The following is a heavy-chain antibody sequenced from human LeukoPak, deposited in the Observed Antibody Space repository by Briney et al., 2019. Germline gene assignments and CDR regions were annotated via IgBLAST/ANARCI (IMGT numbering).Heavy chain of an antibody. J-gene: IGHJ6*03. CDR1: GFTFRSYG. Sequence: GGSLRLSCAASGFTFRSYGMHWVRQAPGKGLEWVTFIRYDGSDKYYADSVKGRFTISRDNAKNSLYLQMNSLRAEDTAVYYCARGCEKLVQLERAVCMDVWGKGTTVTVSS. CDR2: IRYDGSDK. D-gene: IGHD1-1*01. CDR3: ARGCEKLVQLERAVCMDV. V-gene: IGHV3-30*02.